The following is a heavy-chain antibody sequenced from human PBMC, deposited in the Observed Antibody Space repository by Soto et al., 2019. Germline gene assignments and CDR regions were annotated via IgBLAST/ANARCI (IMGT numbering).Heavy chain of an antibody. D-gene: IGHD6-19*01. J-gene: IGHJ4*02. V-gene: IGHV4-4*02. CDR2: MANIGSV. Sequence: QVLLQESGPGLVQPSGTLSLSGVVSGVSIGSNYYWGWVQPSPGKGLEWLGGMANIGSVNYNPSLKSRVTISMDKSQNQFSLKLNSVTAADTAVYYCARSLGWYAIDYWGQGTLVIVSS. CDR3: ARSLGWYAIDY. CDR1: GVSIGSNYY.